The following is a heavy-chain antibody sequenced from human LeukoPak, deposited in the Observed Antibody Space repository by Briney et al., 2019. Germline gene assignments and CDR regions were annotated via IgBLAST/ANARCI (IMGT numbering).Heavy chain of an antibody. V-gene: IGHV3-64*04. CDR3: AKAQELGNYEFFLFDY. CDR1: GFTFSTYA. D-gene: IGHD3/OR15-3a*01. Sequence: PGGSLRLSCSASGFTFSTYAMHWVRQAPGEELEYISGVTSDGGTTYHADSVKGRFTISRDNSKNTLYLQMNSLRAEDTAVYYCAKAQELGNYEFFLFDYWGLGTLVTVSS. CDR2: VTSDGGTT. J-gene: IGHJ4*02.